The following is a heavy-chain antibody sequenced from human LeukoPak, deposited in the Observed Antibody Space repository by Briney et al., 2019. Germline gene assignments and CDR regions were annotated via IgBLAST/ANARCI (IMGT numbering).Heavy chain of an antibody. CDR1: GGTFISYA. Sequence: ASVKVSCKASGGTFISYAISWVRQAPGQGLEWMGGIIPIFGTANYAQKFQGRVTITTDESTSTAYMELSSLRSEDTAVYYCARDDYNSASAFDIWGQGTMVTVSS. D-gene: IGHD4-11*01. J-gene: IGHJ3*02. CDR3: ARDDYNSASAFDI. V-gene: IGHV1-69*05. CDR2: IIPIFGTA.